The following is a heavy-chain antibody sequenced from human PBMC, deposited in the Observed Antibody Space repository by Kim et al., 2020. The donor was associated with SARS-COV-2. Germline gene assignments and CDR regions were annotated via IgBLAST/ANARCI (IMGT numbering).Heavy chain of an antibody. CDR3: AASIAVAGQYFDY. Sequence: ASVKVSCKASGYRFTGYAMHWVRQAPGQRLEWMGWINAGNGNTKYSQNFQGRVTITRDTSATTAYMELSSLRSEDTAVYYCAASIAVAGQYFDYWGQGTLLTVSS. CDR2: INAGNGNT. J-gene: IGHJ4*02. CDR1: GYRFTGYA. D-gene: IGHD6-19*01. V-gene: IGHV1-3*01.